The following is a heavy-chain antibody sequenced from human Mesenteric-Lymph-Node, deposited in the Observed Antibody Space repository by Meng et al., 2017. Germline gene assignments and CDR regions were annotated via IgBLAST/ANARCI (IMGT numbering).Heavy chain of an antibody. Sequence: VQLQQWGAGLLKPSETLSLTCAVYGGSFSGYYWSWIRQPPGKGLEWIGEINHSGSTNYNPSLKSRVTISVDTSKNQFSLKLSSVTAADTAVYYCARTIGGADIVVVPAAYYFDYWGQGTLVTVFS. CDR1: GGSFSGYY. V-gene: IGHV4-34*01. D-gene: IGHD2-2*01. CDR3: ARTIGGADIVVVPAAYYFDY. CDR2: INHSGST. J-gene: IGHJ4*02.